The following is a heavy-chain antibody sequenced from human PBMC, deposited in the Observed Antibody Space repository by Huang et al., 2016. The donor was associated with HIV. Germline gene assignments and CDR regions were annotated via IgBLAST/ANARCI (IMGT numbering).Heavy chain of an antibody. CDR3: AKSPYGSGSPPDY. D-gene: IGHD3-10*01. V-gene: IGHV3-30*18. CDR1: GFTFSSYG. Sequence: QVQLVESGGGVVQPGRSLRLSCAASGFTFSSYGTHWVRQAPGKGLEWVALMSYDGSNNDQAAAVKGRFTISIDNSKNTLYLQMNSLTVEDTAVYYCAKSPYGSGSPPDYWGQGTLVIVSS. J-gene: IGHJ4*02. CDR2: MSYDGSNN.